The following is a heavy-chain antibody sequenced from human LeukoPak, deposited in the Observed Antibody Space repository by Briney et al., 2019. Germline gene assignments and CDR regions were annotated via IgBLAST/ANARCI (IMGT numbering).Heavy chain of an antibody. Sequence: PGGSLRLSCAASGFTFNRFWMSWVRQAPGKGLEWVANIKQDGSEKYYVDSVKGRFTISRDNSKNALYLQMNSLTVKDTAVYYCARRPSGSYSDYWGQGTLVPVSS. CDR1: GFTFNRFW. CDR2: IKQDGSEK. CDR3: ARRPSGSYSDY. D-gene: IGHD1-26*01. V-gene: IGHV3-7*05. J-gene: IGHJ4*02.